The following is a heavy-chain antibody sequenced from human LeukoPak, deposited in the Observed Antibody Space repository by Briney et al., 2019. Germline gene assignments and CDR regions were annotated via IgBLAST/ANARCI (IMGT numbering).Heavy chain of an antibody. CDR3: ARDPTYYYDSSGYYQRPFDY. Sequence: PSETLSLTCTVSGYSVSSGYYWGWIRQPPGKGLEWIGSIYHSGSTYYNPSLKSRVTISVDTSKNQFSLKLSSVTAADTAVYYCARDPTYYYDSSGYYQRPFDYWGQGTLVTVSS. V-gene: IGHV4-38-2*02. D-gene: IGHD3-22*01. CDR2: IYHSGST. J-gene: IGHJ4*02. CDR1: GYSVSSGYY.